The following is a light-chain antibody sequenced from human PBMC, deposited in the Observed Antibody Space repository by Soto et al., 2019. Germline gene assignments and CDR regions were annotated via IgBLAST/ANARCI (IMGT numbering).Light chain of an antibody. V-gene: IGKV1-9*01. Sequence: DIQMTQSPSSLSASVGDRVTITCQASQDISNHLNWYQQKPGKAPKLLIYAASTLQSGVPSRFSGSGSGTEFTLTISSLQPEDFATYYCQQLNSYPQTFGPGTKVDIK. J-gene: IGKJ3*01. CDR1: QDISNH. CDR2: AAS. CDR3: QQLNSYPQT.